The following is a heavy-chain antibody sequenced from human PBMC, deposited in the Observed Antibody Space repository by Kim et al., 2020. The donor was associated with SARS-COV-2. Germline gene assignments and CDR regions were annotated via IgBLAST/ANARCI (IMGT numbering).Heavy chain of an antibody. J-gene: IGHJ4*02. Sequence: DYADPRKGRFTISRREPKDTRYLQMTSLKTEDTAVYYCTTAPGVLRYFDYWGQGTLVTVSS. V-gene: IGHV3-15*01. CDR3: TTAPGVLRYFDY. D-gene: IGHD3-9*01.